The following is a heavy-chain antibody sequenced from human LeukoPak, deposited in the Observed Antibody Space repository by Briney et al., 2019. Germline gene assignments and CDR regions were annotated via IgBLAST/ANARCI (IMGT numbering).Heavy chain of an antibody. D-gene: IGHD2-15*01. V-gene: IGHV4-34*01. CDR1: GGSFSGYY. CDR3: ARGGSRGYCSGGSCEKLYFDY. J-gene: IGHJ4*02. Sequence: PSETLSLTCAVYGGSFSGYYWSWIRQPPGKGLEWIGEINHSGSTNYNPSLKRRVTISVDTSKNQFSLKLSSVTAADTAVYYCARGGSRGYCSGGSCEKLYFDYWGQGTLVTVSS. CDR2: INHSGST.